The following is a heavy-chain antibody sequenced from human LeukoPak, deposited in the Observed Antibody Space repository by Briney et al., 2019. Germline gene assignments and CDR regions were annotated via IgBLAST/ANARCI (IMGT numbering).Heavy chain of an antibody. D-gene: IGHD1/OR15-1a*01. CDR3: ARSQQDFDY. J-gene: IGHJ4*02. CDR1: GGSFSGYY. V-gene: IGHV4-34*01. Sequence: SETLSLTCAVYGGSFSGYYWSWIRQPPGKGLEWIGEINHSGSTNYDPSLKSRVTISVDTSENQFSLKLSSVTAADTAVYYCARSQQDFDYWGQGTPVTVSS. CDR2: INHSGST.